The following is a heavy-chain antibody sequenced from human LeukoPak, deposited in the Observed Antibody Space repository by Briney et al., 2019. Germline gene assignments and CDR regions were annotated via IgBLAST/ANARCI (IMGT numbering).Heavy chain of an antibody. CDR3: ARRQYSGYDFDF. Sequence: GESLKISCKASGYIFTNYWIGWVRQMPGKGLEWMGIIYPRDSDTRYSPSFQGQVTVSADKSISTAYLQWNTLEATDTAMYYCARRQYSGYDFDFWGQGTLVTVSS. CDR1: GYIFTNYW. J-gene: IGHJ4*02. V-gene: IGHV5-51*01. CDR2: IYPRDSDT. D-gene: IGHD5-12*01.